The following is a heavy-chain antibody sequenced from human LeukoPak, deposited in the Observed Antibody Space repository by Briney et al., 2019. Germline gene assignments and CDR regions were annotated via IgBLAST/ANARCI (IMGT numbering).Heavy chain of an antibody. V-gene: IGHV4-31*03. CDR1: GGSISSGGYY. CDR3: ARGVLPEDTIFGVVIFDY. J-gene: IGHJ4*02. D-gene: IGHD3-3*01. CDR2: IYYSGST. Sequence: PSRTLSLTCTVSGGSISSGGYYWSWIRQHPGKGLEWIGYIYYSGSTYYNPSLKSRVTISVDTSKNQFSLKLSSVTAADTAVYYCARGVLPEDTIFGVVIFDYWGQGTLVTVSS.